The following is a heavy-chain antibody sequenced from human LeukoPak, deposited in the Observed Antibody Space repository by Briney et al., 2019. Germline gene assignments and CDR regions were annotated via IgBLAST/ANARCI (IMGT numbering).Heavy chain of an antibody. CDR3: ARDPGPYCTTTSCYVDY. D-gene: IGHD2-2*01. J-gene: IGHJ4*02. Sequence: SETLSLTCTVSGASIRSYYWSWIRQPPGKGLEWIGCIYYSGYTNYNPSLKSRVTISVDTSKNQFSLKVRSVTAADTAVYYCARDPGPYCTTTSCYVDYWGQGTLVTVSS. V-gene: IGHV4-59*01. CDR2: IYYSGYT. CDR1: GASIRSYY.